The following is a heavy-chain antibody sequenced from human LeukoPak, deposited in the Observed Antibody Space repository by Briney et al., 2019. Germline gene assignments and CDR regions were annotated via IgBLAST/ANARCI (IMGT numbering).Heavy chain of an antibody. CDR3: AREGVVTEAFDI. CDR1: GYTFTSYG. CDR2: ISAYNGNT. J-gene: IGHJ3*02. D-gene: IGHD3-3*01. V-gene: IGHV1-18*01. Sequence: SVKVSCKASGYTFTSYGISWARQAPGQGLEWMGWISAYNGNTNYAQKLQGRVTMTTDTSTSTVYMELRSLRSDDTAVYYCAREGVVTEAFDIWGQGTMVTVSS.